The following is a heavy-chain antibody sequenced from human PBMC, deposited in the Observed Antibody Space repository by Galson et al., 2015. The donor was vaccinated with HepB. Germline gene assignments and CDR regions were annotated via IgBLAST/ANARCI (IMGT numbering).Heavy chain of an antibody. CDR3: ASLGRRTGYCSGGSCPLVY. Sequence: ETLSLPCHVSGYSISSGYYWGWIRQPPGKGLEWIGSIYHSGSTYYNPSLKSRVTISVDTSKNQFSLKLSSVTAADTAVYYCASLGRRTGYCSGGSCPLVYWGQGTLVTVSS. J-gene: IGHJ4*02. CDR2: IYHSGST. D-gene: IGHD2-15*01. CDR1: GYSISSGYY. V-gene: IGHV4-38-2*01.